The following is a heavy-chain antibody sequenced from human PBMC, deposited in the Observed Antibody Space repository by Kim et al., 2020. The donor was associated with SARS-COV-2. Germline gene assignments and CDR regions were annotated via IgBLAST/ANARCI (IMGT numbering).Heavy chain of an antibody. Sequence: GGSLRLSCAASGFTFSSYSMNWVRQAPGKGLEWVSYISSSSSTIYYADSVKGRFTISRDNAKNSLYLQMNSLRDEDTAVYYCETLYSGSDEGPAFDIWGQGTMVTVSS. CDR2: ISSSSSTI. V-gene: IGHV3-48*02. CDR1: GFTFSSYS. J-gene: IGHJ3*02. CDR3: ETLYSGSDEGPAFDI. D-gene: IGHD1-26*01.